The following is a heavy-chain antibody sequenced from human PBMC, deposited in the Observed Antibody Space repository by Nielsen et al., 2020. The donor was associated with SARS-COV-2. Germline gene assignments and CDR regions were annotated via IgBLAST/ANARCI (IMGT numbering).Heavy chain of an antibody. CDR2: ISGSGSST. CDR3: ARDLSIVVVIAATPFDY. CDR1: GFTFSSYA. D-gene: IGHD2-21*01. V-gene: IGHV3-23*01. J-gene: IGHJ4*02. Sequence: GESLKISCAASGFTFSSYAMSWVRQAPGKGLEWVSAISGSGSSTYYADSAKGRFTISRDNSKNMVYLQMNSLRAEDTAVYYCARDLSIVVVIAATPFDYWGQGTLVTVSS.